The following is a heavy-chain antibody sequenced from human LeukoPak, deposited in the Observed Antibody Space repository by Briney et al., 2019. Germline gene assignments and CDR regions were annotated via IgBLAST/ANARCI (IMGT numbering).Heavy chain of an antibody. CDR2: ISSSGSTI. Sequence: GGSLRLSCAASGFTFSSYEVNWVRQAPGKGLEWVSYISSSGSTIYYADSVKGRFTISRDNAKNSLYLQMNSLRAEDTAVYYFARDPYCSGGSCQGGYWYFDLWGRGTLVTVSS. CDR3: ARDPYCSGGSCQGGYWYFDL. J-gene: IGHJ2*01. D-gene: IGHD2-15*01. CDR1: GFTFSSYE. V-gene: IGHV3-48*03.